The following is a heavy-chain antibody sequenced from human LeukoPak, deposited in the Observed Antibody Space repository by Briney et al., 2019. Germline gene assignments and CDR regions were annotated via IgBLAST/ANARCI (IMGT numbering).Heavy chain of an antibody. CDR2: IYYSGST. CDR3: ARETTYYDFWSGYYRNWFDP. D-gene: IGHD3-3*01. V-gene: IGHV4-39*07. J-gene: IGHJ5*02. Sequence: PSETLSLTCTVSGGSISSYYWGWIRQPPGKGLEWIGSIYYSGSTYYNPSLKSRVTISVDTSKNQFSLKLSSVTAADTAVYYCARETTYYDFWSGYYRNWFDPWGQGTLVTVSS. CDR1: GGSISSYY.